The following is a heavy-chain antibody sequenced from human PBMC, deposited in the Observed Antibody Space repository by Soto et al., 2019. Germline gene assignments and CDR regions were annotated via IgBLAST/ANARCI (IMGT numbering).Heavy chain of an antibody. CDR1: GFVFKDSS. J-gene: IGHJ4*02. Sequence: EVLLVESGGGLVQQGGSLKLSCAASGFVFKDSSIHWVRQASGKGLEWVGRIRDRAFSYATAYAASVKGRFTISRDDSTNTAYLQMNSLKTEDSAIYYCTRLITAAQDYWGQGTLVTVSS. D-gene: IGHD1-20*01. CDR2: IRDRAFSYAT. V-gene: IGHV3-73*01. CDR3: TRLITAAQDY.